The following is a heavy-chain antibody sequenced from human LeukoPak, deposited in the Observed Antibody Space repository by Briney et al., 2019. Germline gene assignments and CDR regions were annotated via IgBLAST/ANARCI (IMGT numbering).Heavy chain of an antibody. J-gene: IGHJ4*02. V-gene: IGHV1-8*01. CDR1: GYTFTSYD. Sequence: ASVKVSCKAPGYTFTSYDINWVRQATGQGLEWMGWMSPNSGKTGYAQKFQGRITMTTNTSISTVYMELSSLRSEDTAVYYCARGLSRYYYDRSGYLPGYWGQGTLVTVSS. CDR2: MSPNSGKT. D-gene: IGHD3-22*01. CDR3: ARGLSRYYYDRSGYLPGY.